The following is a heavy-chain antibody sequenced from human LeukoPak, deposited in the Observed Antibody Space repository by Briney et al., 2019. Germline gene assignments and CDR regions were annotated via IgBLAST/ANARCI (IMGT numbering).Heavy chain of an antibody. CDR1: GGSISSYY. Sequence: PSETLSLTCTVSGGSISSYYWSWIRQPPGKGLEWIGYIYYSGSTNYNPSLKGRVTISVDTSKNQFSLKLSSVTAADTAVYYCARNVDTAMAHDYWGQGTLVTVSS. CDR2: IYYSGST. V-gene: IGHV4-59*08. D-gene: IGHD5-18*01. J-gene: IGHJ4*02. CDR3: ARNVDTAMAHDY.